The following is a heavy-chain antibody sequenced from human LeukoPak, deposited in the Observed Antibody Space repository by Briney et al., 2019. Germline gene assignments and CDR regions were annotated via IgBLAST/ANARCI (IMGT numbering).Heavy chain of an antibody. V-gene: IGHV4-59*01. D-gene: IGHD3-10*01. CDR1: GGSISSYY. CDR3: AREYYYGSGPYWDAFDI. CDR2: IYYSGST. J-gene: IGHJ3*02. Sequence: SETLSLTCTVSGGSISSYYWSWIRQPPGKGLEWIGNIYYSGSTNYNPSLKSRVTISVDTSKNQFSLKLSSVTAADTAVYYCAREYYYGSGPYWDAFDIWGQGTMVTVSS.